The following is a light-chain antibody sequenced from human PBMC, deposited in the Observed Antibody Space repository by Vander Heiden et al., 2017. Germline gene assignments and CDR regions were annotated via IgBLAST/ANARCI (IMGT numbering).Light chain of an antibody. CDR3: QQYNNWPPSWT. CDR1: RSISRN. Sequence: EIVMTQSPATLSVSPGERATLACRASRSISRNLAWYQQKPGQAPRLLIYGASARATGVRDRFSGSASGTEFTLTISSLQSVDCAVYYCQQYNNWPPSWTFGQGTKVEVK. J-gene: IGKJ1*01. CDR2: GAS. V-gene: IGKV3-15*01.